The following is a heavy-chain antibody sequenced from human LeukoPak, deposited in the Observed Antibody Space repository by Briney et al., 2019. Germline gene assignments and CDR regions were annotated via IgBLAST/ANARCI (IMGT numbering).Heavy chain of an antibody. V-gene: IGHV3-21*01. D-gene: IGHD6-13*01. CDR2: ISSSSSYI. CDR1: GFTFSSYS. J-gene: IGHJ4*02. Sequence: GGSLRLSCAASGFTFSSYSMNWVHQAPGKGLEWFSSISSSSSYIYYADSVKGRFTISRDNAKNSLYLQMNSLRAEDTAVYYCAREGQQLVQQGDYFDYWGQGTLVTVSS. CDR3: AREGQQLVQQGDYFDY.